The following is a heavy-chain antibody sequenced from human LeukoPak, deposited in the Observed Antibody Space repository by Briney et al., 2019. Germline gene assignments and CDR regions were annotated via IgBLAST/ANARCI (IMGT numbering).Heavy chain of an antibody. D-gene: IGHD3-3*01. CDR2: INHSGST. CDR1: GGSFSGYY. J-gene: IGHJ5*02. Sequence: SETLSPTCAVYGGSFSGYYWSWIRQPPGKGLEWIGEINHSGSTNYNPSLKSRVTISVDTSKNQFSLKLSSVTAADTAVYYCAREGGGTIFGVVIIGTHNWFDPWSQGTLVTVSS. CDR3: AREGGGTIFGVVIIGTHNWFDP. V-gene: IGHV4-34*01.